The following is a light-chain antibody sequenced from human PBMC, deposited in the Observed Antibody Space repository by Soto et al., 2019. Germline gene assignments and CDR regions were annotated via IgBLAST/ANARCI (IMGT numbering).Light chain of an antibody. CDR1: QDINNY. CDR3: QQYHNLPRT. J-gene: IGKJ1*01. CDR2: DAS. V-gene: IGKV1-33*01. Sequence: DIQLTQSPSSLSASVGDRVTITCQASQDINNYLVWYQQKPGKAPKFLIFDASILGTGVPSRFRGSGSGTDFTFTINSLQPEDIATYYCQQYHNLPRTFGQGTKVEIK.